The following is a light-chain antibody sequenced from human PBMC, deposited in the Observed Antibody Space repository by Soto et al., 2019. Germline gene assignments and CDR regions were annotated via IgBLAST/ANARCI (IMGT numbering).Light chain of an antibody. J-gene: IGLJ2*01. Sequence: QSVLTQPASVSGSPGQSITISCTGTSSDVGGYNYVSWYQQHAGKAPKLMIFEVSNRPSGVSNRFSGSKSGNTASLTISGLQAEDEGDYYCTSCTSSRTVVFGGGTKVTVL. CDR3: TSCTSSRTVV. CDR2: EVS. V-gene: IGLV2-14*01. CDR1: SSDVGGYNY.